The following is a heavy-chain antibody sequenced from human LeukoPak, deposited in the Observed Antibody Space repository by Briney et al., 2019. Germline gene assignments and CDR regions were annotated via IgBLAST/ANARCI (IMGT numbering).Heavy chain of an antibody. CDR2: INPSGSDT. V-gene: IGHV1-46*01. D-gene: IGHD1-26*01. CDR1: GYTFTAYY. CDR3: ARDNSVGDTAWWFDP. Sequence: TSVKVSCKATGYTFTAYYMHWVRQAPGQGLEWMGLINPSGSDTVYAQKFQGRVTMTRDMSTSTDYMELSSLRFDDTAVYYCARDNSVGDTAWWFDPWGQGTLVTVSS. J-gene: IGHJ5*02.